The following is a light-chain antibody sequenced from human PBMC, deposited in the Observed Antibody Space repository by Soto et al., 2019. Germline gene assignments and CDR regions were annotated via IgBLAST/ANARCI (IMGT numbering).Light chain of an antibody. CDR2: DVS. CDR1: RSDIGAYNF. CDR3: TSWTTSTTMI. J-gene: IGLJ2*01. Sequence: QSVLTQPASVSGSPGQSITITCTGTRSDIGAYNFVSWYQQHPGEVPKLMLYDVSIRPSGVSNRLSGSKSGNTASLTISGLQAEDEADYYCTSWTTSTTMIFGGGTKVTVL. V-gene: IGLV2-14*03.